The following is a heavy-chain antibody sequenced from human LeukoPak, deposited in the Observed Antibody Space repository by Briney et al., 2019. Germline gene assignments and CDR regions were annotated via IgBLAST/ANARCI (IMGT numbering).Heavy chain of an antibody. Sequence: PSETLSLTCAVYGGSFSGYYWSWIRQPPGKGLEWIGGINHSGSTNYNPSLKSRVTISVDTSKNQFSLKLSSVTAADTAVYYCARHGRGSDYVWGSYRYYFDYWGQGTLVTVSS. CDR3: ARHGRGSDYVWGSYRYYFDY. CDR2: INHSGST. D-gene: IGHD3-16*02. CDR1: GGSFSGYY. V-gene: IGHV4-34*01. J-gene: IGHJ4*02.